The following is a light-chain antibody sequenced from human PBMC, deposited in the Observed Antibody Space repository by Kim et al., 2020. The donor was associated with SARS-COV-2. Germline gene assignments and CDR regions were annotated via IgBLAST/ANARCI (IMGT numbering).Light chain of an antibody. CDR1: SSDVGGYNY. CDR3: ASYTSSSTFV. J-gene: IGLJ1*01. V-gene: IGLV2-14*04. CDR2: DVT. Sequence: GQAIAISCTGTSSDVGGYNYVSWYQQHPGKAPKLLIYDVTQRPSGVSDRLSGSKSGNTASLTISGLQTEDEADYYCASYTSSSTFVFGIGTKVTVL.